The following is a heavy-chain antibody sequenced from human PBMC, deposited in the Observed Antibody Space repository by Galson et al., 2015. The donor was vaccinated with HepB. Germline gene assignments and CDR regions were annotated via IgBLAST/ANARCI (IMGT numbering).Heavy chain of an antibody. CDR2: INPSGGST. Sequence: SVKVSCKASGYTFTNYYMHWVRQAPGQGLEWMGIINPSGGSTTYAQKLQGRVTMTSDTSTSAVYMELSSLRSEDTAVYYCSRGPASSGWSGLSGYYFDYWGQGTLVTVSS. CDR1: GYTFTNYY. J-gene: IGHJ4*02. CDR3: SRGPASSGWSGLSGYYFDY. V-gene: IGHV1-46*04. D-gene: IGHD6-19*01.